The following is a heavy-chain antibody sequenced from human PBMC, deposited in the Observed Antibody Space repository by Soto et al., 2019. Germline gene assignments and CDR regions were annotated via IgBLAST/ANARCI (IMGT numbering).Heavy chain of an antibody. V-gene: IGHV4-4*07. Sequence: QVQLQESGPGLVKPSETLSLTCTVSGGSISSYYWSWIRQPAGKGLEWIGRIYTSGSTNYNPSLKSRVTMSVDTSKNQFSLKLSSVTAADTAVYYCARERGIWFGESPGRARDGYFDYWGQGTLVTVSS. CDR2: IYTSGST. J-gene: IGHJ4*02. CDR1: GGSISSYY. CDR3: ARERGIWFGESPGRARDGYFDY. D-gene: IGHD3-10*01.